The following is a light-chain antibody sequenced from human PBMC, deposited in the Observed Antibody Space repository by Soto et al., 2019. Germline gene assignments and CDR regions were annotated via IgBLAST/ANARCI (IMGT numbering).Light chain of an antibody. Sequence: VLTQSPVPVSLSPGGRLTLSCRARESVSSSLAWYQHKPGQAPRLLIYAVSNRATGIPARFSGSASGTDFTLTISSLEPEDFAVYYCQHHSNWFSLSFGQGIKVDVK. CDR3: QHHSNWFSLS. J-gene: IGKJ1*01. V-gene: IGKV3-11*01. CDR1: ESVSSS. CDR2: AVS.